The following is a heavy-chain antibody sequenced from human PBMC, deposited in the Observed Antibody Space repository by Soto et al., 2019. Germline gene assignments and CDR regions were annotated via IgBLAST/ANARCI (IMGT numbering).Heavy chain of an antibody. J-gene: IGHJ6*03. CDR2: IYPGDSDT. V-gene: IGHV5-51*01. CDR3: ARQKYCSGGSCYESANYYYYYMDV. CDR1: GYSFTSYW. Sequence: GESLKISCKGSGYSFTSYWIGWVRQMPGKGLEWMGIIYPGDSDTRYSPSFQGQVTISADKSTSTAYLQWSSLKASDTARYYCARQKYCSGGSCYESANYYYYYMDVWGKGTTVTVSS. D-gene: IGHD2-15*01.